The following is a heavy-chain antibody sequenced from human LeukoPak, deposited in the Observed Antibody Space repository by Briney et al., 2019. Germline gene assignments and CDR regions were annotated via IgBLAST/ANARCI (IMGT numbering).Heavy chain of an antibody. Sequence: GGSLRLSCAASGFTFSAYAMSWVRQAPGKGLEWVSSISGSGGSTYYADSAKGRFTISRDNSKTTLYLQMSSLRAEDTAVYYCAKELDIVVVRDYWGQGTLVTVSS. CDR2: ISGSGGST. J-gene: IGHJ4*02. CDR3: AKELDIVVVRDY. CDR1: GFTFSAYA. V-gene: IGHV3-23*01. D-gene: IGHD2-2*03.